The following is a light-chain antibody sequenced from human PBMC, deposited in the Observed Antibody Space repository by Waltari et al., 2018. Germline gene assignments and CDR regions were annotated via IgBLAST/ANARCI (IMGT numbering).Light chain of an antibody. CDR3: NSRDSSGNLVV. V-gene: IGLV3-19*01. CDR1: SLRSYY. Sequence: SSALTQDPAVSVALGQTVRITCHGDSLRSYYASWYQQKPGQAPVLVIYGKNNRPSGIPDRFSGSSSGNTASLTITGAQAEDEADYYCNSRDSSGNLVVFGGGTKLTVL. J-gene: IGLJ2*01. CDR2: GKN.